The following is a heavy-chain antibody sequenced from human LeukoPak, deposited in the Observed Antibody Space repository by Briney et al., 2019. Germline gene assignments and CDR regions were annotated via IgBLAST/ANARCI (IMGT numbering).Heavy chain of an antibody. D-gene: IGHD6-13*01. CDR1: GFTVSDNY. V-gene: IGHV3-66*01. CDR3: ASSSWSSEYFHY. CDR2: FYSGGST. J-gene: IGHJ1*01. Sequence: AGSLRLSCAASGFTVSDNYMSWVRQAPGKGLEWVSVFYSGGSTRYADSVKGRFTISRDNSKNTLYLQLNSLRAEDTAVYFCASSSWSSEYFHYWGQGTLVTVSS.